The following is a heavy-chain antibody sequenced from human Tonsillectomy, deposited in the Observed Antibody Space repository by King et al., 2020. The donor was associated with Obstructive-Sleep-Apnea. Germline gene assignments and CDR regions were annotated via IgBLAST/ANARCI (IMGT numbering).Heavy chain of an antibody. D-gene: IGHD5-12*01. Sequence: LQLQESGPGLVKPSQTLSLTCSVSGDSISSGGHYWSWIRQHPGKGLECVGSIYYSGSTYYNPSLTSRVTISIDTSESQFTLKLSSVTAAATAVYYCARTPPYSANDHSPVEEGYFFAMDVWGQGTTVTVSS. J-gene: IGHJ6*02. CDR1: GDSISSGGHY. CDR3: ARTPPYSANDHSPVEEGYFFAMDV. CDR2: IYYSGST. V-gene: IGHV4-31*03.